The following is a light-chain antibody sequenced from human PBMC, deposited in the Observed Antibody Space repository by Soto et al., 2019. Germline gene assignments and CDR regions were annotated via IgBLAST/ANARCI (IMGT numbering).Light chain of an antibody. CDR3: EAWDDSRYGAV. CDR2: SND. Sequence: QAVVTQPPSASGTPGQGVNISCSGSSSNIGTNTVNWYKQLPGTAPKLLIYSNDLRPSGVPDRFSGSKSGTSASLAISGLQSEDEADYYCEAWDDSRYGAVFGGGTKLTVL. CDR1: SSNIGTNT. J-gene: IGLJ2*01. V-gene: IGLV1-44*01.